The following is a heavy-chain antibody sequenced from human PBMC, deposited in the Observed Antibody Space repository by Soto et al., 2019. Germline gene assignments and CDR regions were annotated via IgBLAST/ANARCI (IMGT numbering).Heavy chain of an antibody. CDR2: ISGYTGDT. Sequence: ASVKVSCKASGYTFASYGISWVRQAPGQGLEWVAWISGYTGDTHYAQKVQDRVSLTTDTSTNTVYMELRSLRSDDTAVYYCARAYLIAAASLPPDAFDIWGQGTMVTVSS. CDR1: GYTFASYG. V-gene: IGHV1-18*01. D-gene: IGHD6-13*01. CDR3: ARAYLIAAASLPPDAFDI. J-gene: IGHJ3*02.